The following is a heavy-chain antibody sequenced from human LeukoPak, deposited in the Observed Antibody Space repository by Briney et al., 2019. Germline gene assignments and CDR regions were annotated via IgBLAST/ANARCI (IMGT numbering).Heavy chain of an antibody. J-gene: IGHJ4*02. V-gene: IGHV4-34*01. CDR2: INHSGST. CDR1: GGSFSGYY. CDR3: ARGSRQRYYYGSGSYYFDY. Sequence: PSETLSLTCAVYGGSFSGYYWSWIRQPPGKGLEWIGEINHSGSTNYNPSLKSRVTISVDTSKNQFSLKLSSVTAADTAVYYCARGSRQRYYYGSGSYYFDYWGQGTLVTVSS. D-gene: IGHD3-10*01.